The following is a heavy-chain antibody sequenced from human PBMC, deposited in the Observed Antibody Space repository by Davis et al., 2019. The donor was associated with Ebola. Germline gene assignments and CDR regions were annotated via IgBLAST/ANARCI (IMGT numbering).Heavy chain of an antibody. CDR3: ARGGYDGSGLLGYYYGMDV. D-gene: IGHD3-10*01. CDR1: GFTFSSYW. J-gene: IGHJ6*02. CDR2: IKQDGSEK. V-gene: IGHV3-7*03. Sequence: PGGSLRLSCAASGFTFSSYWMSWVRQAPGKGLEWVANIKQDGSEKYYVDSVKGRFTISSDNAKNSLYLQMNSLRAEDTAVYYCARGGYDGSGLLGYYYGMDVWGQGTTVTVSS.